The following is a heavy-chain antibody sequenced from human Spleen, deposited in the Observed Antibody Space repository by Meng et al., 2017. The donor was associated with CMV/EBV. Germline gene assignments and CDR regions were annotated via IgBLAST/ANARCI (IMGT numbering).Heavy chain of an antibody. CDR3: ARHHHDTSGFWPDY. CDR1: GGSISSHY. CDR2: IYYTGST. V-gene: IGHV4-59*11. Sequence: SETLSLTCTVSGGSISSHYWSWIRQTPGKGLEWMGNIYYTGSTNYNPSLKSRVTMSVDTSKKQFSLKLSSVTAADTALYYCARHHHDTSGFWPDYWGQGTLVTVSS. D-gene: IGHD3-22*01. J-gene: IGHJ4*02.